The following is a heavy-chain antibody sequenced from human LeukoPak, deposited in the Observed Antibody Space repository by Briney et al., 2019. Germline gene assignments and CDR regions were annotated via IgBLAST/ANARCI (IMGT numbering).Heavy chain of an antibody. V-gene: IGHV4-59*08. CDR2: IYYSGST. CDR1: GGSISSYY. Sequence: PSETLSLTCTVSGGSISSYYWSWLRQPPGKGLEWIGYIYYSGSTNYNPSLESRVTISVDTSKNQFSLKLSSVTAADTAVYHCARHRYSGSYWGAYDAFDIWGQGTMVTVSS. J-gene: IGHJ3*02. CDR3: ARHRYSGSYWGAYDAFDI. D-gene: IGHD1-26*01.